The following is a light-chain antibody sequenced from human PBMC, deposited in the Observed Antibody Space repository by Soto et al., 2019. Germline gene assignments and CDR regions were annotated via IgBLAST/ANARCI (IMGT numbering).Light chain of an antibody. J-gene: IGLJ2*01. CDR1: SSDVGGYNY. Sequence: QAVVTQPPSASGSPGQSVTISCTGTSSDVGGYNYVSWYQQYPGKAPKLMIYEVTKRPSGVPDRFSGSKSGNTASLTVSGLQAEDAADYYCSSYAGRYAVVFGGGTKVTVL. CDR3: SSYAGRYAVV. V-gene: IGLV2-8*01. CDR2: EVT.